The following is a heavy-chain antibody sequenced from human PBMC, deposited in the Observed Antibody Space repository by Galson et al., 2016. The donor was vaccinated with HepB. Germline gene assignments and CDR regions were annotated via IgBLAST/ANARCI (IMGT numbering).Heavy chain of an antibody. D-gene: IGHD3-22*01. V-gene: IGHV4-39*01. J-gene: IGHJ4*02. CDR1: GDFISSSSYY. Sequence: ETLSLTCTVSGDFISSSSYYWVWIRQPPGKGLERIGSINYSGFTFHNPSLRSRVTVSVDTSKNQFSLTLSSVTAADTALYYCARQAYSYDSRGFYHRHPDFWGQGILVTVSS. CDR3: ARQAYSYDSRGFYHRHPDF. CDR2: INYSGFT.